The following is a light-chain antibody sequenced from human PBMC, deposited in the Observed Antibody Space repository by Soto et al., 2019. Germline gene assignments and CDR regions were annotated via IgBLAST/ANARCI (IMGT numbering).Light chain of an antibody. CDR2: DVI. Sequence: QSALTQPASVSGSPGQSITISCTGTSSDVGGYNYVSWYQQHLGKAPKLMIYDVINRPSGGSNRFSGSKSGNTASLTISGLQDEDEADYYCSSYTSSILFGGGTKLTVL. V-gene: IGLV2-14*01. CDR1: SSDVGGYNY. CDR3: SSYTSSIL. J-gene: IGLJ2*01.